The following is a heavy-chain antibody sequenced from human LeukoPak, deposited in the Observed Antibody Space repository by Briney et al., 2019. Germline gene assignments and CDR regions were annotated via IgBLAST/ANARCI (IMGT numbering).Heavy chain of an antibody. CDR3: AREMVGAFDI. D-gene: IGHD2-15*01. CDR2: IIPIFGTA. J-gene: IGHJ3*02. V-gene: IGHV1-69*13. Sequence: AASVKVSCKASGGTFSSYAISWVRQAPGQGLEWMGGIIPIFGTANYAQKFQGRVTITADESTSTAYMELSSLRSEDTAVYYCAREMVGAFDIWGQGTMVTVSS. CDR1: GGTFSSYA.